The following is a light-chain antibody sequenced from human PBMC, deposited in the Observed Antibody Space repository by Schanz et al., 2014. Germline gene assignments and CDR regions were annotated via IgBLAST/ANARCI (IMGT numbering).Light chain of an antibody. J-gene: IGLJ3*02. CDR3: SSYIGSDSWV. V-gene: IGLV2-8*01. Sequence: QSVLTQPASVSGSPGQSITISCTETSSDVGGYNYVSWYQQHPGKAPKLIIFDVSHRPSGVPDRFSGSTSGNTASLTVSGVQAEDEADYYCSSYIGSDSWVFGGGTKVTVL. CDR1: SSDVGGYNY. CDR2: DVS.